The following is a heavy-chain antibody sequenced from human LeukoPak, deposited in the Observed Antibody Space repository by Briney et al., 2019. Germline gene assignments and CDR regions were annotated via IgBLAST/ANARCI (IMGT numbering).Heavy chain of an antibody. V-gene: IGHV4-39*01. CDR1: GGSISSSSYY. CDR3: ARLPVTKGLGYFDY. D-gene: IGHD1-14*01. J-gene: IGHJ4*02. CDR2: IYYSGGT. Sequence: PSETLSLTCTVSGGSISSSSYYWGWIRQPPGKGLEWIGSIYYSGGTYYNPSLKSRVTISVDTSKNQFSLKLSSVTAADTAVYYCARLPVTKGLGYFDYWGQGTLVTVSS.